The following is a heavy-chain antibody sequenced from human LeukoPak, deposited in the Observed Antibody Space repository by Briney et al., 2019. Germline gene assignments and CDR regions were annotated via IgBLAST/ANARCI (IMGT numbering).Heavy chain of an antibody. CDR2: IYYSGST. CDR1: GGSISSSSYY. D-gene: IGHD3-22*01. Sequence: KPSETLSLTCTVSGGSISSSSYYWGWIRQPPGKGLGWIGGIYYSGSTYYNPSLKSRVTISVDTSKNQFSLKLSSVTAADTAVYYCARQMGYYYDSSGYYYGYYFDYWGQGTLVAVSS. V-gene: IGHV4-39*01. J-gene: IGHJ4*02. CDR3: ARQMGYYYDSSGYYYGYYFDY.